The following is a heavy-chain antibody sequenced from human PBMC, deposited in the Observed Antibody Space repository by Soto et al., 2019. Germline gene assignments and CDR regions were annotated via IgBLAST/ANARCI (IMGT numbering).Heavy chain of an antibody. CDR3: AKDWGRYCSGRTCYLFDY. CDR1: GFTFSSYV. V-gene: IGHV3-30*18. CDR2: ISYDGTNK. Sequence: QVQLVESGGGVVQPGTSLRLSCAASGFTFSSYVMHWVRQAPGKGLEWVAVISYDGTNKYYSDSVKGRFTISRDNSKNTLDLQMTSLRAEDTAVYYCAKDWGRYCSGRTCYLFDYWGQGTLVTVSS. D-gene: IGHD2-15*01. J-gene: IGHJ4*02.